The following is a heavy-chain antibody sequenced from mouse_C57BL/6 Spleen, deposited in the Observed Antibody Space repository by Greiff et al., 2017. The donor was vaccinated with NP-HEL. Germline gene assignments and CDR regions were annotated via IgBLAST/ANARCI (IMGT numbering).Heavy chain of an antibody. CDR1: GFTFSDYG. CDR2: ISSGSSTI. Sequence: EVQLQESGGGLVKPGGSLNLSCAASGFTFSDYGMHWVRQAPEKGLVWVAYISSGSSTIYYADTVKGRFTISRANAKNPLFLQMTTLRSEDTAMYYCARKDTTGDFDYWGQGTTLTVSS. J-gene: IGHJ2*01. D-gene: IGHD2-12*01. V-gene: IGHV5-17*01. CDR3: ARKDTTGDFDY.